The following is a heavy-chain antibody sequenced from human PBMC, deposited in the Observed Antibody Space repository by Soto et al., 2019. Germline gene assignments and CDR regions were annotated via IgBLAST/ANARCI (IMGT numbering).Heavy chain of an antibody. V-gene: IGHV1-18*01. J-gene: IGHJ6*02. D-gene: IGHD3-10*01. Sequence: ASVKVSCKASGYTFTSYGISWVRQAPGQGLEWMGWISAYNGNTNYAQKLQGRVTMTTDTSTSTAYMELRSLRSDDTAVCYCACYYGADYYYGMDVWGQGTTVTVSS. CDR1: GYTFTSYG. CDR2: ISAYNGNT. CDR3: ACYYGADYYYGMDV.